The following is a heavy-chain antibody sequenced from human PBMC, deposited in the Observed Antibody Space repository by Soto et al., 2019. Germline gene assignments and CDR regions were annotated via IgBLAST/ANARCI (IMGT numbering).Heavy chain of an antibody. J-gene: IGHJ4*02. CDR1: GGSISSYY. D-gene: IGHD6-19*01. Sequence: PSETLSLTCTVSGGSISSYYWSCIRQPAGKGLEWIGRIYTSGSTNYNPSLKSRVTMSVDTSKNQFSLKLSSATAADTAVYYCARDGRPTGYSSGWYLYWGQGTLVTVSS. CDR2: IYTSGST. CDR3: ARDGRPTGYSSGWYLY. V-gene: IGHV4-4*07.